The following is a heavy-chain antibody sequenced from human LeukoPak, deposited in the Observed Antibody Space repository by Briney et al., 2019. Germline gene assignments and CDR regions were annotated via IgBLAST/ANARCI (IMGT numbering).Heavy chain of an antibody. CDR2: VFSGGGT. V-gene: IGHV4-59*01. CDR1: GGSMNTYY. J-gene: IGHJ4*02. CDR3: ARELSSGRTDF. D-gene: IGHD2-15*01. Sequence: SETLSLTYTVSGGSMNTYYWSWIRQPPGKGLEWLGYVFSGGGTNYNPSLKSRLTISVDTSENQFSLKLSSVTAADTAIYYCARELSSGRTDFWGQGTLVTVSS.